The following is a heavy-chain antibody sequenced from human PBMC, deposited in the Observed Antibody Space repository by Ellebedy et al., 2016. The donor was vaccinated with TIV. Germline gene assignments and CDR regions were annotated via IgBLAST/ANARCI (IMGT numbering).Heavy chain of an antibody. CDR2: MNPKSGEP. CDR3: TTGGTKGEDN. Sequence: AASVKVSCKASGYTFTHFDINWVRQASGQGLEWMGWMNPKSGEPVYSQKVQGRITMTTNTPMTTAYMDLTALTSEDTAVYYCTTGGTKGEDNWGQGTLVIVAS. CDR1: GYTFTHFD. J-gene: IGHJ4*02. V-gene: IGHV1-8*01. D-gene: IGHD3-10*01.